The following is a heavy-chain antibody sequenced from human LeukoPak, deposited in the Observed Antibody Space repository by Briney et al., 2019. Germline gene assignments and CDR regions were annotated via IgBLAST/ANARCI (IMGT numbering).Heavy chain of an antibody. CDR2: ISGYNGDT. CDR3: AREGYSSGYYYYMDV. V-gene: IGHV1-18*01. Sequence: ASVKVSCKASGYTFTNYGITWVRQAPGQGLEWMGWISGYNGDTKYAQKLQGRVTMTTDTSSTTAYMELRSLRFDDTAVYYCAREGYSSGYYYYMDVRGKGTTVTVSS. CDR1: GYTFTNYG. J-gene: IGHJ6*03. D-gene: IGHD3-22*01.